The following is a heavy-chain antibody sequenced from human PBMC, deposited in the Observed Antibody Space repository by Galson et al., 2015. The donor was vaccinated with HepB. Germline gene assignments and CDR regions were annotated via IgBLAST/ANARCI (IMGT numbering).Heavy chain of an antibody. CDR1: GFTVSSNY. CDR3: ARDRVEMATMAYYYGMDV. Sequence: SLRLSCAASGFTVSSNYMSWVRQAPGKGLEWVSVIYSGGSTYYADSVKGRFTISRDNSKNTLYLQMNSLRAEDTAVYYCARDRVEMATMAYYYGMDVWGQGTTVTVSS. CDR2: IYSGGST. J-gene: IGHJ6*02. D-gene: IGHD5-24*01. V-gene: IGHV3-53*01.